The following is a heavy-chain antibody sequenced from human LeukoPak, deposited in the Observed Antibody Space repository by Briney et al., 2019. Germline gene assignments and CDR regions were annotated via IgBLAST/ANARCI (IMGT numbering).Heavy chain of an antibody. J-gene: IGHJ4*02. V-gene: IGHV4-34*01. CDR3: ARGGYLFDY. D-gene: IGHD5-18*01. Sequence: SETLSLTCAVYGGSFGGYYWSWIRQPPGKGLEWIGEINHSGSTNYNPSLKSRVTISVDTSKNQFSLKLSSVTAADTAVYYCARGGYLFDYWGQGTLVTVSS. CDR1: GGSFGGYY. CDR2: INHSGST.